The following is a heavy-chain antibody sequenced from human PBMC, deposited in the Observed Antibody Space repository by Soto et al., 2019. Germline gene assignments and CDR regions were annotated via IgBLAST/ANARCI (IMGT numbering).Heavy chain of an antibody. CDR2: VDYSGST. CDR1: GGSISSYY. J-gene: IGHJ4*02. V-gene: IGHV4-59*08. Sequence: QVQLQESGPGLVKPSETLSLTCTVSGGSISSYYWSWIRQPPGKGLEWIGYVDYSGSTNYNPSLKRRVTVSVDTSKNQFSLKLTSVTAADTAVYYCARHRYTSAWYPSFLYWGQGTLVTVPS. D-gene: IGHD6-19*01. CDR3: ARHRYTSAWYPSFLY.